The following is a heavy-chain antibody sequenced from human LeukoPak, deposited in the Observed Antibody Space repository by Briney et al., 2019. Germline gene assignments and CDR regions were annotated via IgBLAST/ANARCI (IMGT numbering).Heavy chain of an antibody. V-gene: IGHV3-73*01. CDR2: IRSKANSYAT. CDR1: GFTFSGSA. D-gene: IGHD2-2*03. Sequence: GGSLRLSCAASGFTFSGSAMHWVRQASGKGLEWVGRIRSKANSYATAYAASVKGRFTISRDDSKNTAYLQMNSLKTEDTAVYYCTRVVDIVVVPAAVNGETDHYYYMDVWGKGTTVTVSS. CDR3: TRVVDIVVVPAAVNGETDHYYYMDV. J-gene: IGHJ6*03.